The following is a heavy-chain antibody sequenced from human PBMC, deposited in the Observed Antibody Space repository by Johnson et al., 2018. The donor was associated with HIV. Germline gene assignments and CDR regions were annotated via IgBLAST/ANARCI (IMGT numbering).Heavy chain of an antibody. D-gene: IGHD3-10*01. CDR2: ISSSGNTI. CDR1: GFSFDDYG. V-gene: IGHV3-48*03. J-gene: IGHJ3*02. Sequence: QLVESGGGVVRPGGSLRLSCAASGFSFDDYGMNWVRQAPGKGLEWVSYISSSGNTIYYADSVKGRVTISRDNAKKSLYLQMNSLRAEDTAVYYCAREKGRGAFDIWGQGTMVTVSS. CDR3: AREKGRGAFDI.